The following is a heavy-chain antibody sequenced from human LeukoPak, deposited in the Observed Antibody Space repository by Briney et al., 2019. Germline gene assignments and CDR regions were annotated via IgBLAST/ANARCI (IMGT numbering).Heavy chain of an antibody. D-gene: IGHD6-19*01. CDR3: TRSAGYSSGWYHDY. CDR1: GFTFGDYA. V-gene: IGHV3-49*04. Sequence: GGSLRLSCTASGFTFGDYAMSWVRQAPAKGLEWVGFIRSKAYGGTTEYAASVKGRFTISRDDSKSIAYLRMNSLKTEDTAVYYCTRSAGYSSGWYHDYWGQGTLVTVSS. J-gene: IGHJ4*02. CDR2: IRSKAYGGTT.